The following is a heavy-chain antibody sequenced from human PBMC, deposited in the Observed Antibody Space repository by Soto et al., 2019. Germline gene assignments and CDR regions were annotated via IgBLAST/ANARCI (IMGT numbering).Heavy chain of an antibody. Sequence: QVQLQESGPGLVKPSQTLSLTCTVSGGSISSGDYYWSWIRQPPGKGLERIGYIYYSGSTYYNPSLKSRVTISVDTSKNQFSMKLSSVTAADTAVYYCARYSGYEGLRFDPWGQGTLVTVSS. CDR2: IYYSGST. D-gene: IGHD5-12*01. J-gene: IGHJ5*02. CDR3: ARYSGYEGLRFDP. V-gene: IGHV4-30-4*01. CDR1: GGSISSGDYY.